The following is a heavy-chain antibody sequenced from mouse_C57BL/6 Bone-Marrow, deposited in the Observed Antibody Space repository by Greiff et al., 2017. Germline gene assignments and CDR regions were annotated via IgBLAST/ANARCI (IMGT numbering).Heavy chain of an antibody. D-gene: IGHD2-2*01. V-gene: IGHV1-80*01. Sequence: VKLVESGAELVKPGASVKISCKASGYAFSSYWMNWVKQRPGKGLEWIGQIYPGDGDTNYNGKFKGKATLTADKSSSTAYMQLSSLTSEDSAVYFCAREGYDYYYAMDYWGQGTSVTVSS. J-gene: IGHJ4*01. CDR3: AREGYDYYYAMDY. CDR1: GYAFSSYW. CDR2: IYPGDGDT.